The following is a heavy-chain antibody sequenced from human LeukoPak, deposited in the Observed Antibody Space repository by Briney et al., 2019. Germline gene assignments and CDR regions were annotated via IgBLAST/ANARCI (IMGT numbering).Heavy chain of an antibody. V-gene: IGHV5-51*01. Sequence: GESLKISCKGSGDSFTSYWIAWVRPMPGKGLEWMGIIYPGDSDTRYSPSFQGQVAISADKSISTAYLQWSSLKASDSAMYYCARLRTYGDYALNYWGQGTLVTVSS. CDR1: GDSFTSYW. D-gene: IGHD4-17*01. J-gene: IGHJ4*02. CDR3: ARLRTYGDYALNY. CDR2: IYPGDSDT.